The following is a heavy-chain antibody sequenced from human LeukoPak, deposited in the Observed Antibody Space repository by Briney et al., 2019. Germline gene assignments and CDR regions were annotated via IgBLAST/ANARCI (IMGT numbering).Heavy chain of an antibody. CDR3: ARDPDFPGDRHDWYFDL. J-gene: IGHJ2*01. V-gene: IGHV4-30-4*08. CDR2: IYYSGST. Sequence: TSETLSLTCTVSGGSISSGDYYWSWIRQPPGKGLEWIGYIYYSGSTYYNPSLKSRVTISVDTSKNQFSLKLSSVTAADTAVYYCARDPDFPGDRHDWYFDLWGRGTLVTVSS. D-gene: IGHD3-3*01. CDR1: GGSISSGDYY.